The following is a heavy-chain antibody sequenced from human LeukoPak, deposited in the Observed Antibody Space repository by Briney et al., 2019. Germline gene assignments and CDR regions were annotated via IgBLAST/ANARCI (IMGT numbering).Heavy chain of an antibody. D-gene: IGHD3-22*01. CDR1: GFTFNSYA. Sequence: GGSLRLSCAASGFTFNSYAMRWVRQAPGKGLEWVLAISGSGVSTYYADSVKGQFTISRDNSKNTLYLQMNSLSAEDTAVYYCAKSSPPYYYDSSGYYFTDYWGQGTLVTVSS. CDR2: ISGSGVST. J-gene: IGHJ4*02. V-gene: IGHV3-23*01. CDR3: AKSSPPYYYDSSGYYFTDY.